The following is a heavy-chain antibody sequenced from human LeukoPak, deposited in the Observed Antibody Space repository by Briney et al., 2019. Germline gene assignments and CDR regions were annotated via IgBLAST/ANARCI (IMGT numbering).Heavy chain of an antibody. CDR2: ISAGNGNT. J-gene: IGHJ4*02. CDR3: ARAGWAAAGTRRGIDY. Sequence: GASVKVSCKASGYTFTSYAIHWVRQAPGQRLEWMGWISAGNGNTKYSQNFQGRVTFISNTSATTAFMELSSLRSEDAAVYYCARAGWAAAGTRRGIDYWGQGTLVTVSS. CDR1: GYTFTSYA. V-gene: IGHV1-3*01. D-gene: IGHD6-13*01.